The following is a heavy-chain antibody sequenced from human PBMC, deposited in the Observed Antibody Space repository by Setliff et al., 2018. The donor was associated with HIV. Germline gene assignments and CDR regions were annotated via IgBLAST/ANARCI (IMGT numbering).Heavy chain of an antibody. V-gene: IGHV4-61*09. CDR3: ALGMVRGARYYYYYYMDV. CDR2: IYTSGST. D-gene: IGHD3-10*01. J-gene: IGHJ6*03. CDR1: GDSISSGSYY. Sequence: PSETLSLTCTVSGDSISSGSYYWSWIRQPAGKGLEWIGHIYTSGSTNYNPSLKSRVTISADTSENQFSLKLRSVTAADTAVYYCALGMVRGARYYYYYYMDVWGKGTTVTVSS.